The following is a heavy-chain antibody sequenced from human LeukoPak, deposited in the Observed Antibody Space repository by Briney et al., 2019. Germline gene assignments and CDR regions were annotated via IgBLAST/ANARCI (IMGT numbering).Heavy chain of an antibody. CDR3: ARDFVRAFDI. J-gene: IGHJ3*02. CDR1: GFTFDDYA. V-gene: IGHV3-9*01. Sequence: GRSLRLSCAASGFTFDDYAMHWVRQAPGKGLEWVSGISWNSGSIGYADSVKGRFTISRDNSKNTLYLQMNSLRAEDTAVYYCARDFVRAFDIWGQGTMVTVSS. CDR2: ISWNSGSI.